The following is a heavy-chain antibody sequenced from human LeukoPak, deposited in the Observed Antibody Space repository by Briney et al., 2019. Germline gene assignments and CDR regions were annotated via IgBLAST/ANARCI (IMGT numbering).Heavy chain of an antibody. CDR2: IYYSGST. D-gene: IGHD4-17*01. J-gene: IGHJ5*02. V-gene: IGHV4-39*07. CDR3: VRLGIYGDYVEWFDP. CDR1: GGSISSSSYY. Sequence: SETLSLTCTVSGGSISSSSYYWGWIRQPPGKGLEWIGTIYYSGSTYYNPSLKSRVTISVDSRNQFSLKLSSVTAADTAVYYCVRLGIYGDYVEWFDPRGQGTLVIVSA.